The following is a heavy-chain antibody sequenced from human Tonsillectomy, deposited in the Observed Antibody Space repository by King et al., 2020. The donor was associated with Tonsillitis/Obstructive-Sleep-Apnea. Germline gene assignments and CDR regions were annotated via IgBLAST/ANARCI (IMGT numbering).Heavy chain of an antibody. CDR1: GGTFSSYA. Sequence: ELVQSGAEVKKPGSSVKVSCKASGGTFSSYAISWVRQAPGQGLEWMGGIIPIFVTANYAQKFQGRVTITADESTSTAYMELSSLRSEDTAVYYCARDGGYGSGSYYRSWGQGTLVTVSS. V-gene: IGHV1-69*01. D-gene: IGHD3-10*01. CDR2: IIPIFVTA. J-gene: IGHJ5*02. CDR3: ARDGGYGSGSYYRS.